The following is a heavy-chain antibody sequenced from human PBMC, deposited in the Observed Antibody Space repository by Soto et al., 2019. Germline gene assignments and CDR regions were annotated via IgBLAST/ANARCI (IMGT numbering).Heavy chain of an antibody. V-gene: IGHV3-30-3*01. CDR2: ISYDGSNK. J-gene: IGHJ6*02. CDR3: ARDRLRYNWNDFPYYYYGMDV. Sequence: QVQLVESGGGVVQPGRSLRLSCAASRFTFSSYAMNWVSQAPGKRLEWVAVISYDGSNKYYADSVKGRFSISRDNSKNTLYLQMNSLRTEDTAVYYCARDRLRYNWNDFPYYYYGMDVWGQGTTVTVSS. CDR1: RFTFSSYA. D-gene: IGHD1-1*01.